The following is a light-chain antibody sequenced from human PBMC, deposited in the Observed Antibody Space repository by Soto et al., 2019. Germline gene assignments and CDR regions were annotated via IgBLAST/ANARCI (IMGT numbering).Light chain of an antibody. CDR2: QDT. Sequence: SYDLTQPPSVSVSPGQTASIPCSGDKLGDKYACWYQQKPGQSPVLLIYQDTKRPSGIPERFSGSNSGNTATLTISGTQAMDEADYYCQAWDSSTAVLGTGTKVTVL. CDR1: KLGDKY. V-gene: IGLV3-1*01. J-gene: IGLJ1*01. CDR3: QAWDSSTAV.